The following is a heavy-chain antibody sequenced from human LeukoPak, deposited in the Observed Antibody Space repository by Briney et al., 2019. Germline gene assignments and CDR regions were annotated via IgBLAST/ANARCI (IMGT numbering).Heavy chain of an antibody. D-gene: IGHD5/OR15-5a*01. V-gene: IGHV3-23*05. Sequence: GGSLRLSCAASGFTFSGYAMNWVRQAPGKGLEWVSLIFASGSTTKYADSVKGRFTISRDNSKNTLYLQMNSLRAEDTAVYYCARSTSGTFDHWGQGMLVTVSS. CDR3: ARSTSGTFDH. J-gene: IGHJ4*02. CDR2: IFASGSTT. CDR1: GFTFSGYA.